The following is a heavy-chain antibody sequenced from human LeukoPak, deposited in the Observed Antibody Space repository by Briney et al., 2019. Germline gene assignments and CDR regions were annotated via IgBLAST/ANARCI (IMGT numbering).Heavy chain of an antibody. CDR1: GFTFSSYA. J-gene: IGHJ3*02. CDR2: ISYDGSNK. CDR3: ARESSGSYVIHDAFDI. Sequence: GGSLRLSCAASGFTFSSYAMLWVRQAPGKGLEWVAVISYDGSNKYYADSVKGRFTISRDNSKNTLYLQMNSLRAEDTAVYYCARESSGSYVIHDAFDIWGQGTMVTVSS. V-gene: IGHV3-30*01. D-gene: IGHD3-10*01.